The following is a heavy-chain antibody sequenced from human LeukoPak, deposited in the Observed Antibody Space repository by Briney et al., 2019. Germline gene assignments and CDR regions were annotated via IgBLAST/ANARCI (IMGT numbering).Heavy chain of an antibody. J-gene: IGHJ4*02. D-gene: IGHD6-13*01. CDR3: ARGWDITAAGSVLVDY. CDR1: GYTFTGYC. CDR2: INPNSGGT. V-gene: IGHV1-2*02. Sequence: GASVKVSCKASGYTFTGYCMHWVRQAPGQGLEWMGWINPNSGGTNYAQKFQGRVTMTRDTSISTAYMELSRLRSDDTAVYYCARGWDITAAGSVLVDYWGQGTLVTVSS.